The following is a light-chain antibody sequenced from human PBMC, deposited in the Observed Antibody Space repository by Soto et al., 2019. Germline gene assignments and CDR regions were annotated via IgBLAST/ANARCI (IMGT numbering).Light chain of an antibody. J-gene: IGKJ2*01. CDR3: RQYGSSPSYT. CDR2: GAS. CDR1: QSVSSSSY. Sequence: EIVLTQSPGTLSLSPGERATLSCRASQSVSSSSYLAWHQQKPGQAPRLLIYGASSRATGIPDRFSGSGSATDFTLTISRLEPEDFAVYYCRQYGSSPSYTFGQGTELEIK. V-gene: IGKV3-20*01.